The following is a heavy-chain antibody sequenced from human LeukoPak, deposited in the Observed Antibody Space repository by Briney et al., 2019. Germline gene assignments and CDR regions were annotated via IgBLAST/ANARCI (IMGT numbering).Heavy chain of an antibody. CDR3: ARVPPRIRGGTFDI. D-gene: IGHD2-15*01. CDR1: GFTFSSYG. CDR2: IRYDESHK. Sequence: GGSLRLSCAASGFTFSSYGMHWVRQAPGKGLEWVAFIRYDESHKYYIDSVKGRFTISRDNAKNSLYLQMNSLRAEDTAVYYCARVPPRIRGGTFDIWGQGTMVTVSS. V-gene: IGHV3-30*02. J-gene: IGHJ3*02.